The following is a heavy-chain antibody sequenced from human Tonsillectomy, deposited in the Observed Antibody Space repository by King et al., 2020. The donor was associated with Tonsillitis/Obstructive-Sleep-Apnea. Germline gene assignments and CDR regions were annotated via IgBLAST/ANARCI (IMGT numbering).Heavy chain of an antibody. CDR3: ARLYCSSTSCYGYYYYMDV. J-gene: IGHJ6*03. Sequence: QLVQSGAEVKKTGESLKISGKGSGYSFTSYWIGWVLQMTGKGLEWMGIIDTCASDTRYSPSFQGQVTISADKSISTAYLQWSSLKASDTAMYYCARLYCSSTSCYGYYYYMDVWGKGTTVTVSS. D-gene: IGHD2-2*01. CDR1: GYSFTSYW. CDR2: IDTCASDT. V-gene: IGHV5-51*01.